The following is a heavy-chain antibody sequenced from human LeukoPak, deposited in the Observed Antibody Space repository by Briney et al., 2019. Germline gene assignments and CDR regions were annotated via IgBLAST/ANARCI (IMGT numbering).Heavy chain of an antibody. CDR2: TYYRSKWYD. V-gene: IGHV6-1*01. CDR1: GDSVSINSAA. D-gene: IGHD5-12*01. CDR3: ARGHSSYIDS. Sequence: SQTLSLTFAISGDSVSINSAAWNWIRQSPSRGLEWLGRTYYRSKWYDAYAESVNSRITIKPDTSRNQFSLQLDSVTPEDTAVYYCARGHSSYIDSWGQGTLATVSS. J-gene: IGHJ4*02.